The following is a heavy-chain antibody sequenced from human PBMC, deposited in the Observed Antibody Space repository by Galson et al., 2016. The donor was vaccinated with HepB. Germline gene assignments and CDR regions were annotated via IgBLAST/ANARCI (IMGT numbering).Heavy chain of an antibody. D-gene: IGHD3-10*01. CDR3: ARDGFPGFGSFFDY. Sequence: ETLSLTCTVSGESLSGYFWSWIRQPPGKGLEWTGEVNHRGTTNYDPPLESRVTISADTSKNQFSLNLSSVTAADTAVYFCARDGFPGFGSFFDYWGHGALVTVSS. J-gene: IGHJ4*01. CDR2: VNHRGTT. CDR1: GESLSGYF. V-gene: IGHV4-34*01.